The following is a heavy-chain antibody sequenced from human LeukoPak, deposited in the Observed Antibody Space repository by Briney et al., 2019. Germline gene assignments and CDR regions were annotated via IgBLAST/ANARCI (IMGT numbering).Heavy chain of an antibody. CDR2: INSDGSST. J-gene: IGHJ4*02. CDR3: AREGEYYYDSSGYNY. CDR1: GFTFSSYW. D-gene: IGHD3-22*01. V-gene: IGHV3-74*01. Sequence: PGGSLRLSCAASGFTFSSYWMHWVRQAPGKWLVWVSRINSDGSSTSYADSVKGRFTISRDNAKNTLYLQMNSLRAEDTAVYYCAREGEYYYDSSGYNYWGQGTLVTVSS.